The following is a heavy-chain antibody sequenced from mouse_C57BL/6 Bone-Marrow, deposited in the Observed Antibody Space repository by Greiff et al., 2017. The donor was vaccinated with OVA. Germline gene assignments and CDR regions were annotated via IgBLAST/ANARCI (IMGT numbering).Heavy chain of an antibody. J-gene: IGHJ3*01. CDR2: ISSGGSYT. CDR3: ARMAPGTDAY. D-gene: IGHD4-1*01. Sequence: EVQGVESGGDLVKPGGSLKLSCAASGFTFSSYGMSWVRQTPDKRLEWVATISSGGSYTYYPDSVKGRFTISRDNAKNTLYLQMSSLKSEDTAMYYCARMAPGTDAYWGQGTLVTVSA. V-gene: IGHV5-6*01. CDR1: GFTFSSYG.